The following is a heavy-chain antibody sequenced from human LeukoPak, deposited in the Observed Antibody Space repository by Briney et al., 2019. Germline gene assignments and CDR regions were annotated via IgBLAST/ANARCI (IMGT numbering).Heavy chain of an antibody. CDR1: GFTFSSYS. CDR3: ARDNRLGGDY. CDR2: ISSSSSYI. V-gene: IGHV3-21*01. Sequence: GGSLRPSCAASGFTFSSYSMNWVRQAPGKGLEWVSSISSSSSYIYYADSVKGRFTISRDNAKNSLYLQMNSLRAEDTAVYYCARDNRLGGDYWGQGTLVTVSS. D-gene: IGHD1-14*01. J-gene: IGHJ4*02.